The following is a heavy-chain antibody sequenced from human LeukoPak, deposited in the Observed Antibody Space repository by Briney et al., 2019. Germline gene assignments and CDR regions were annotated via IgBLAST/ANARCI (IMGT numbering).Heavy chain of an antibody. D-gene: IGHD6-13*01. CDR1: GFTFSSYA. CDR3: AKDWGIAAAGTPSLGY. V-gene: IGHV3-23*01. Sequence: PGGSLRLSCAASGFTFSSYAMSWVRQAPGKGLEWVSTISGSGGSAYYADSVKGRFTISRDYSKNTLYLQMNSLRAEDTAVYYCAKDWGIAAAGTPSLGYWGQGTLVTVSS. CDR2: ISGSGGSA. J-gene: IGHJ4*02.